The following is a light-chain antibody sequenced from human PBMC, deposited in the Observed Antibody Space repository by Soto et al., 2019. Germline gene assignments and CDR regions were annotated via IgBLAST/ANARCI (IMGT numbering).Light chain of an antibody. Sequence: IVMPQSPATLSVSPGERATLSCRASQSLRSDLAWYQQKPGQAPRLLIYGASTRATDIPARFSGSGSGTEFTLTISSLQSEDFAVYYCQQYDNWPPTFGQGTRLENK. CDR3: QQYDNWPPT. J-gene: IGKJ5*01. V-gene: IGKV3-15*01. CDR2: GAS. CDR1: QSLRSD.